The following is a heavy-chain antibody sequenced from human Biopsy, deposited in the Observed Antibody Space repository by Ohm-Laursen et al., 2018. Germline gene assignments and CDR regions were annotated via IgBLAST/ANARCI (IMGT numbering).Heavy chain of an antibody. CDR2: IFYRGST. CDR1: GGSISNNNYY. CDR3: ARDYDTSGYYYVS. V-gene: IGHV4-39*01. J-gene: IGHJ5*02. Sequence: SGTLSLTCPVSGGSISNNNYYWGLIRQPPGKGLEWIGSIFYRGSTHYKPSLKSRVNISVDTSKNQFSLKLNSVTAADTAVYYCARDYDTSGYYYVSWGQGTLVTVSS. D-gene: IGHD3-22*01.